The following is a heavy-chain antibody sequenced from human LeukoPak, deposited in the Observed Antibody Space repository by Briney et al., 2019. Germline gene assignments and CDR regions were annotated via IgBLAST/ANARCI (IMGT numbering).Heavy chain of an antibody. Sequence: ASVKVSCKASGYTFTSYGISWVRQAPGQGLEWMGWISAYNGNTNYAQKLQGRVTMTTDTSTSTAYMELRSLRSDDTAVYYCARSSGSGSYYNPLANYYYYGMDVWGQGTTVTVSS. CDR1: GYTFTSYG. D-gene: IGHD3-10*01. J-gene: IGHJ6*02. V-gene: IGHV1-18*01. CDR3: ARSSGSGSYYNPLANYYYYGMDV. CDR2: ISAYNGNT.